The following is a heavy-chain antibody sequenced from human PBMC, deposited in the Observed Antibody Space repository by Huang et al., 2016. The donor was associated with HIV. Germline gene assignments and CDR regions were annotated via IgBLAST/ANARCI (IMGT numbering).Heavy chain of an antibody. CDR1: GGSISSSSYH. CDR2: ISYSGNT. Sequence: QLQLQESGPGLVKPSETLSLTCTVSGGSISSSSYHWGWIRQPPGKGLEWIGSISYSGNTYYKLFLKSRVTISVDTSKNQFSLKLISVTAADTAVYYCARHGWNGGWMDWYFDLWGRGTLVTVSS. V-gene: IGHV4-39*01. J-gene: IGHJ2*01. CDR3: ARHGWNGGWMDWYFDL. D-gene: IGHD6-19*01.